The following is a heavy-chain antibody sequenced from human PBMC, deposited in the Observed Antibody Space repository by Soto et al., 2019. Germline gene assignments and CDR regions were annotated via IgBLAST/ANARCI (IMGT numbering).Heavy chain of an antibody. Sequence: GGSLRLSCAASGFTFSSYAMSWVRQAPGKGLEWVAVICYNGSSKYYADSVKGRFTISRDKSKNQFSLKLSSVTAADTAVYYCARHMTSIADNWFDPWGQGTLVTVSS. D-gene: IGHD6-6*01. J-gene: IGHJ5*02. CDR1: GFTFSSYA. CDR3: ARHMTSIADNWFDP. CDR2: ICYNGSSK. V-gene: IGHV3-30-3*01.